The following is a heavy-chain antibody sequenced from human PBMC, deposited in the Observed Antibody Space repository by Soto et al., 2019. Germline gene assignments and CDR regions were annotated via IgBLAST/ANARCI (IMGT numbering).Heavy chain of an antibody. Sequence: ASVKVSCKASGYTFTSYGISWVRQAPGQGLEWMGWISAYNGNTNYAQKLQGRVTMTTDTSTSTAYMELRSLRSDDTAVYYCASGSGSYYNPSWFDPWGQGTLVTVSS. D-gene: IGHD3-10*01. CDR3: ASGSGSYYNPSWFDP. J-gene: IGHJ5*02. CDR2: ISAYNGNT. V-gene: IGHV1-18*01. CDR1: GYTFTSYG.